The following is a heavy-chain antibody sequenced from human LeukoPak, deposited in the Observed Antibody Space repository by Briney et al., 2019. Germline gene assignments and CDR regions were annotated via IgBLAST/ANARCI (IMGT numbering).Heavy chain of an antibody. Sequence: SQTLSLTCTVSGGSLRSGSYYWSWIRQPAGKGLEWIGRIYNRGSTNYNPSLESRVTMLEDTSKNQFSLKLTSVTPADTAVYYCARGHGSFDSWGQGTLVTVSA. CDR3: ARGHGSFDS. D-gene: IGHD1-26*01. J-gene: IGHJ5*01. V-gene: IGHV4-61*02. CDR1: GGSLRSGSYY. CDR2: IYNRGST.